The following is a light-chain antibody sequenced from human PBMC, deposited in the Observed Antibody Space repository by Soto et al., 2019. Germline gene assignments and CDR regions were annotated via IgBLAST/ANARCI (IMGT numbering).Light chain of an antibody. CDR3: QKYDSAPLT. CDR1: QGISNN. V-gene: IGKV1-27*01. CDR2: GAS. J-gene: IGKJ1*01. Sequence: DIQMTQSPSSLSASVGDRVTITCRASQGISNNLAWYQQKPGKVPRLLIYGASTLQSGGPSRFSGSGSGTDFTLTISSLQPEDVATYYCQKYDSAPLTFGQGTKVEFK.